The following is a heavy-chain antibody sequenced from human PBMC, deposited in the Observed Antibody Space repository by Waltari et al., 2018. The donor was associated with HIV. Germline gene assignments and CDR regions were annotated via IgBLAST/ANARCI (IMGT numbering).Heavy chain of an antibody. J-gene: IGHJ2*01. CDR3: ARAGVVPALFDL. V-gene: IGHV4-38-2*01. Sequence: QVQLQESGPGLVKPSETLSLTCVVSGYSINTDHYWGWIREPPGKGLEWIGSASHSGGTFHNASLKSRVTISGDRSKNQFSLKVSFVTAADPAVYYCARAGVVPALFDLWGRGTLVTVSS. CDR1: GYSINTDHY. D-gene: IGHD3-3*01. CDR2: ASHSGGT.